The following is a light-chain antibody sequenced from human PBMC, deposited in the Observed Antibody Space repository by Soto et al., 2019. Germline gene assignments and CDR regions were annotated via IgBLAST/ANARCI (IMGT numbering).Light chain of an antibody. CDR3: QQCGSSPLT. Sequence: EIVLTQFPGTLSLSPGESATLSCRASQSVSSSYLAWYQQKPGQAPRVLISGASSRASGIPDRFSGSGSGTDFTLTISRLEPEDFAVYYCQQCGSSPLTFGGGTRVELK. CDR1: QSVSSSY. CDR2: GAS. V-gene: IGKV3-20*01. J-gene: IGKJ4*01.